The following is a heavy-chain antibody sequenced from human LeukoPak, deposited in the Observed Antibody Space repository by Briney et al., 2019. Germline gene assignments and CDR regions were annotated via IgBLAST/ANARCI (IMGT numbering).Heavy chain of an antibody. Sequence: KPSETLSLTCTVSGGSISIYYWSWIRQPAGKGLEWIGRIYTSGSTNYNPSLKSRVTMSVDTSKNQFSLKLSSVTAADTAVYYCARDLGVRGASPFDYWGQGTLVTVSS. CDR2: IYTSGST. D-gene: IGHD3-10*01. CDR3: ARDLGVRGASPFDY. CDR1: GGSISIYY. V-gene: IGHV4-4*07. J-gene: IGHJ4*02.